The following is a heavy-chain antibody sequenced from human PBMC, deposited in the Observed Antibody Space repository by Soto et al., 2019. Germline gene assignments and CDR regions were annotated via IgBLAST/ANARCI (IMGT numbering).Heavy chain of an antibody. Sequence: QVQLVQSGAEVKKPGASVKVSCKASGYTFTSYDINWVRQATGQGLEWMGWMNPNSGNTGYAQKFQGRVTMTRNTPISTRSMELTSLRSGDKSVYYCARAITMFGVVIIHYYYYGMDVWGQGATVTI. V-gene: IGHV1-8*01. J-gene: IGHJ6*02. D-gene: IGHD3-3*01. CDR3: ARAITMFGVVIIHYYYYGMDV. CDR2: MNPNSGNT. CDR1: GYTFTSYD.